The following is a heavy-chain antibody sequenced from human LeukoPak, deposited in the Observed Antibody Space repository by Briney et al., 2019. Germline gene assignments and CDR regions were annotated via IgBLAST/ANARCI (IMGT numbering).Heavy chain of an antibody. CDR3: AKTGSSWAHFDY. Sequence: GGSLRLSCTPSVFTFDDYAMHGVRQSPGEGVEWVTLINWGGSITYYADSVKGQFTISRDNSKNSLYLQMNSLRAEDTALYYCAKTGSSWAHFDYWGQGTLVTVSS. CDR2: INWGGSIT. V-gene: IGHV3-43D*04. CDR1: VFTFDDYA. D-gene: IGHD6-13*01. J-gene: IGHJ4*02.